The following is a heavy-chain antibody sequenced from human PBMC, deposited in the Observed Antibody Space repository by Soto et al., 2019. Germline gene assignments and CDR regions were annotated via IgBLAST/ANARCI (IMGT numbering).Heavy chain of an antibody. J-gene: IGHJ4*02. CDR2: ISSSSSYI. D-gene: IGHD4-17*01. Sequence: GGSLRLSCAASGFTFSSYSMNWVRQAPGKGLEWVSSISSSSSYIYYADSVKGRFTISRDNAKNSLYLQMNSLRAEDTAVYYWARVQTYYGGTSRWFFDYWGQGTPVTVSS. CDR3: ARVQTYYGGTSRWFFDY. CDR1: GFTFSSYS. V-gene: IGHV3-21*01.